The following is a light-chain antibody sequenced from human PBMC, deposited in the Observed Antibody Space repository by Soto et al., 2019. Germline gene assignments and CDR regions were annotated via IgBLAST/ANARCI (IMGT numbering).Light chain of an antibody. V-gene: IGLV2-14*01. CDR2: QVS. Sequence: QSALTQPRSVSGSPGQSVTISCTGTSSDVGGYNYVSWYQQHPGKAPQLMIFQVSNRASGVSNRFSGSKSGDTASLTISGLQAEDEADYYCCSFTSSTTVIFGGGTKLTVL. J-gene: IGLJ2*01. CDR1: SSDVGGYNY. CDR3: CSFTSSTTVI.